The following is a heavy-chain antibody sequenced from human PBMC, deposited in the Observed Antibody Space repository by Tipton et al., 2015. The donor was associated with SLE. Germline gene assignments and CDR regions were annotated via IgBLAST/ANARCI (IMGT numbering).Heavy chain of an antibody. CDR2: INHSGST. CDR1: GGSFSGYY. CDR3: ARAKDCSSTSCYYYYMDV. V-gene: IGHV4-34*01. J-gene: IGHJ6*03. Sequence: TLSLTCAVYGGSFSGYYWSWIRQPPGKGLEWIGEINHSGSTNYNPSLKSRVTISVDTSKNQFSLKLSSVTAADTAVYYCARAKDCSSTSCYYYYMDVWGKGTTVTVSS. D-gene: IGHD2-2*01.